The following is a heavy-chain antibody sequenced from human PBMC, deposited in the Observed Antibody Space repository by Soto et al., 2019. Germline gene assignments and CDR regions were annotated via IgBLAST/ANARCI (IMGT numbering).Heavy chain of an antibody. CDR3: ARHRFSSSWYPFAEYFQH. CDR1: GGSISSSSYY. CDR2: IYYSGST. J-gene: IGHJ1*01. V-gene: IGHV4-39*01. D-gene: IGHD6-13*01. Sequence: QLQVQESGPGLVKPSETLSLTCTVSGGSISSSSYYWGWIRQPPGKGLEWIGSIYYSGSTYYNPSLKSRVTISVDTSKNQFSLKLSSVTAADTAVYYCARHRFSSSWYPFAEYFQHWGQGTLVTVSS.